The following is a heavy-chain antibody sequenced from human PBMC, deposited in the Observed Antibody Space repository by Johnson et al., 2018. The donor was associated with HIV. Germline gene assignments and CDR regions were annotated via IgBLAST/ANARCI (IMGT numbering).Heavy chain of an antibody. CDR3: ARAGAVGFDAFDI. Sequence: MQLVESGGGVVQPGTSLRLSCAASGFTFSSFAMHWVRQAPGKGLEWMAFISYDGSNKYYADSVKGRFTISRDNSKNTLYLQMNSLRAEDTAVYYCARAGAVGFDAFDIWGQGTMVTVSS. V-gene: IGHV3-30-3*01. J-gene: IGHJ3*02. CDR2: ISYDGSNK. D-gene: IGHD6-19*01. CDR1: GFTFSSFA.